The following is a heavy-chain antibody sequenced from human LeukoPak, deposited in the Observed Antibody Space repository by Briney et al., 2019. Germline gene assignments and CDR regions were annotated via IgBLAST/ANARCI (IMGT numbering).Heavy chain of an antibody. CDR1: GGSISSSH. V-gene: IGHV4-59*01. CDR3: ARRAYSSGYYFFDY. D-gene: IGHD6-19*01. Sequence: PSETLSLTCTVSGGSISSSHWSWIRQPPGKGLEWIGYIYYSGSTNCNPSLKSRVTISVDTSKNQFSLKLSSVTAADTAVYYCARRAYSSGYYFFDYWGQGALVTVSS. CDR2: IYYSGST. J-gene: IGHJ4*02.